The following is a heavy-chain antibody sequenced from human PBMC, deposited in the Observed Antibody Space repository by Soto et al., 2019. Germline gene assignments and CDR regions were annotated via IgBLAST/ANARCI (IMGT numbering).Heavy chain of an antibody. CDR2: ISYDGSNK. J-gene: IGHJ6*03. D-gene: IGHD2-8*01. CDR3: AKVGSLDCTNGVCPYYYYYMDV. V-gene: IGHV3-30*18. Sequence: GGSLRLSCAASGFTFSSYGMHWVRQAPGKGLEWVAVISYDGSNKYYEDSVKGRFTISRDNSKNTLYLQMNSLRAEDTAVYYCAKVGSLDCTNGVCPYYYYYMDVWGKGTTVTVSS. CDR1: GFTFSSYG.